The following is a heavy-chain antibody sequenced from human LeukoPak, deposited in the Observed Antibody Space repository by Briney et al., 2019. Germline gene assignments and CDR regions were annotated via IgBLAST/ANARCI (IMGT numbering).Heavy chain of an antibody. D-gene: IGHD1-26*01. CDR1: GFTFSSYA. Sequence: TGGSLRLSCAASGFTFSSYAMSWVRQAPGKGLEWVSSITTISTYIYYADSVKGRFTISRDNAKNSLYLQMNSLRAEDTAVYYCARDPYSGSYGDYYYYYMDVWGKGTTVTISS. J-gene: IGHJ6*03. CDR3: ARDPYSGSYGDYYYYYMDV. V-gene: IGHV3-21*01. CDR2: ITTISTYI.